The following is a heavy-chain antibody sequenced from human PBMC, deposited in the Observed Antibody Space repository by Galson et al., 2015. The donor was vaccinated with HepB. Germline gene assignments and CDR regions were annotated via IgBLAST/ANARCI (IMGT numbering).Heavy chain of an antibody. D-gene: IGHD6-6*01. Sequence: SVKVSCKASGYTFTGYYMHWVRQAPGQGLEWMGRINPNSGGTNYAQKFQGRVTMTRDTSISTAYMELSRLRSDDTAVYYCARDGDRPGFSWFDPWGQGTLVTVSS. J-gene: IGHJ5*02. CDR1: GYTFTGYY. CDR3: ARDGDRPGFSWFDP. V-gene: IGHV1-2*06. CDR2: INPNSGGT.